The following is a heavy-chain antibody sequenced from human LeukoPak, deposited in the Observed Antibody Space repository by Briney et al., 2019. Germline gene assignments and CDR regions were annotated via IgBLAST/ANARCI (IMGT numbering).Heavy chain of an antibody. D-gene: IGHD2-15*01. V-gene: IGHV3-74*03. Sequence: GGSLRLSCVASGFTFSKYWMHWVRQAPGKGLVWVSYINSGGSSTKYADSVKGRFTISRDISKNTQFLQMNSLRFEDTAVYFCVRESCSGGSCTYDPFDIWGHGTMVTVST. CDR2: INSGGSST. CDR3: VRESCSGGSCTYDPFDI. J-gene: IGHJ3*02. CDR1: GFTFSKYW.